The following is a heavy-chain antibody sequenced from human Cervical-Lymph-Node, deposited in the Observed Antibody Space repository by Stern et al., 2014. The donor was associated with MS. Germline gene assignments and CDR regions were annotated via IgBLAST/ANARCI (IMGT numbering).Heavy chain of an antibody. CDR3: ARRTDLYYFDY. J-gene: IGHJ4*02. CDR1: GGSISSSSYY. CDR2: FYYSGTP. V-gene: IGHV4-39*01. Sequence: QLQLQESGPGLVKPSETLSLTCTVSGGSISSSSYYWGWIRQPPGKGLEWMGIFYYSGTPSYPPSLKRQVTISVDPSKTQFPLKLSSVTAADTAVYYCARRTDLYYFDYWGQGTLVTVSS. D-gene: IGHD1-1*01.